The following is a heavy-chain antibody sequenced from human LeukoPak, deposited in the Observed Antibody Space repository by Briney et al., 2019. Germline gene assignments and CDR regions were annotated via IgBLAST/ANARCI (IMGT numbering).Heavy chain of an antibody. D-gene: IGHD3-3*01. J-gene: IGHJ3*02. V-gene: IGHV1-18*01. CDR3: ARDRASIFGVVNDAFDI. CDR1: GYTFTSYG. Sequence: ASVKVSCKASGYTFTSYGLSWVRQAPGQGLEWMGWISAYNGNTNYAQKLQGRVTMTTDTSTSTAYMELRSLRSDDTAVYYCARDRASIFGVVNDAFDIWGQGTMVTVSS. CDR2: ISAYNGNT.